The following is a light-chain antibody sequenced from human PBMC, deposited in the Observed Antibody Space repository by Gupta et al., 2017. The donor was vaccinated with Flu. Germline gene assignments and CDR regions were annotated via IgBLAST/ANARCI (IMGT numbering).Light chain of an antibody. CDR1: QSVSSW. CDR2: KAS. CDR3: QQYNSYSPIT. Sequence: DTQMSPSTSTLSASVGDRVTITCRASQSVSSWLAWYQQKPGTAPKLLIYKASSLQGGVPSRFSGSGSGTEFTLTISSLQPDDFATYYCQQYNSYSPITFGQGTRLEIK. J-gene: IGKJ5*01. V-gene: IGKV1-5*03.